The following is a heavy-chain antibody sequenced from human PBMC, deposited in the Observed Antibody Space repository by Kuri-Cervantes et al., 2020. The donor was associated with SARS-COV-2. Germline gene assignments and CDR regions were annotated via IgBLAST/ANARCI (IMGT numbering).Heavy chain of an antibody. CDR2: IWYDGSNK. CDR3: AKLAGGDDDFWSGYSDYYYGMDV. Sequence: GGSLRLSCAASGFTFTSYGMHWVRQAPGKGLGWVAVIWYDGSNKYYADSVKGRFTISRDNSKTTLYLQMNSLRAEDTAVYYCAKLAGGDDDFWSGYSDYYYGMDVWGQGTTVTVSS. CDR1: GFTFTSYG. D-gene: IGHD3-3*01. V-gene: IGHV3-33*06. J-gene: IGHJ6*02.